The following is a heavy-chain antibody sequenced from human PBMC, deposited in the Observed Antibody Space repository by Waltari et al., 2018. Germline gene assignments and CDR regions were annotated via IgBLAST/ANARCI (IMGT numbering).Heavy chain of an antibody. D-gene: IGHD5-18*01. Sequence: QVQLVQSGAEVKKPGSSVKVSCKASGGTFSSYAISWVRQAPGPGLEWMGRIIPILGTANYAQKCQGRVTITADKSTSTAYMELSSLRSEDTAVYDCANLKVETAMVGMTHAFDIWGQGTMVTVSS. CDR1: GGTFSSYA. J-gene: IGHJ3*02. CDR2: IIPILGTA. V-gene: IGHV1-69*08. CDR3: ANLKVETAMVGMTHAFDI.